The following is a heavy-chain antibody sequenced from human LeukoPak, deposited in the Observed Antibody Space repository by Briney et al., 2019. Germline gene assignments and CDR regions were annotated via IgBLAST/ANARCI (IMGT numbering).Heavy chain of an antibody. CDR1: GFTFSSYA. CDR2: ISGSGGST. D-gene: IGHD2-15*01. Sequence: GGSLRLSCAASGFTFSSYAMSWVRQAPGKGLEWVSGISGSGGSTYYADSVKGRFTISRDNSKNTLYLQVNSLRAEDTAVYYCAKYCSGATCYAGLDCWGQGTLVTVSS. J-gene: IGHJ4*02. V-gene: IGHV3-23*01. CDR3: AKYCSGATCYAGLDC.